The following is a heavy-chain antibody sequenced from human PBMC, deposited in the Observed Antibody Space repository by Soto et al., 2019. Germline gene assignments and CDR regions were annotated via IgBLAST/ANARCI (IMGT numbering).Heavy chain of an antibody. Sequence: EVHLEESGGGLVQPGGSLRLSCAASGFTFSAYWMNWVRQAPGKGLEWVANINEDGSECNDVASVKGRFTISRDNAKNSLFLQINALRVEDTAVYYCARTGDGHHDFLDYWGQGILVSVSS. V-gene: IGHV3-7*01. CDR3: ARTGDGHHDFLDY. CDR2: INEDGSEC. J-gene: IGHJ4*02. D-gene: IGHD1-1*01. CDR1: GFTFSAYW.